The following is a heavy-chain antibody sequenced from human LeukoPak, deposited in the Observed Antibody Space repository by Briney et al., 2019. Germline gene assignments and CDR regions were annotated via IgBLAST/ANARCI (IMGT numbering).Heavy chain of an antibody. CDR1: GFTFSSFG. Sequence: GGSLRLSCAASGFTFSSFGMLWVRQAPGKGLEWVAVIWYDGSERFYADSVKGRFTISRDNSKNTLYLQMNSQRAEDTAAYYCARGGNAFDIWGQGTMVTVSS. CDR2: IWYDGSER. J-gene: IGHJ3*02. D-gene: IGHD1-14*01. CDR3: ARGGNAFDI. V-gene: IGHV3-33*01.